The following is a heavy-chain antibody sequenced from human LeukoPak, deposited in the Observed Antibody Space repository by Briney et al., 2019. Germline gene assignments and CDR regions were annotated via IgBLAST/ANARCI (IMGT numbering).Heavy chain of an antibody. V-gene: IGHV1-69*13. D-gene: IGHD3-22*01. J-gene: IGHJ3*02. Sequence: SVKVSCKASGDTSGTYIISWVRQAPGQGCEWMGGVMPMFGTPSYAQTIQDRVTITADDSTSTAYMELSSLTSDDTAVYYCARDSAQYESSGFDAFDIWGQGTTVTVSS. CDR3: ARDSAQYESSGFDAFDI. CDR2: VMPMFGTP. CDR1: GDTSGTYI.